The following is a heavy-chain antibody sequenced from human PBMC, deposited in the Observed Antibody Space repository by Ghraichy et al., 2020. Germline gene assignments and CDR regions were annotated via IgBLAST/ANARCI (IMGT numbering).Heavy chain of an antibody. D-gene: IGHD5-18*01. CDR3: ARESATAMGPYYFGY. V-gene: IGHV4-59*01. J-gene: IGHJ4*02. CDR1: GGSISSYY. Sequence: SETLSLTCTVSGGSISSYYWSWIRQPPGKGLEWIGYIYYSGSTNYNPSLKSRVTISVDTSKNQFSLKLSSVTAADTAVYYCARESATAMGPYYFGYWGQGTLVTVSS. CDR2: IYYSGST.